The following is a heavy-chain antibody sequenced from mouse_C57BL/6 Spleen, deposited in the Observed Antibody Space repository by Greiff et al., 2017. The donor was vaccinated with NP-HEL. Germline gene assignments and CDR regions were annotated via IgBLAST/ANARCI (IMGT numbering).Heavy chain of an antibody. CDR3: ARRGSSGYDYAMDY. V-gene: IGHV1-52*01. J-gene: IGHJ4*01. CDR2: IDPSDSET. Sequence: QVQLQQPGAELVRPGSSVKLSCKASGYTFTSYWMHWVKQRPIQGLEWIGNIDPSDSETHYNQKFKDKATLTVDKSSSTAYMQLSSLTSEDSAVYYCARRGSSGYDYAMDYWGQGTTLTVSS. CDR1: GYTFTSYW. D-gene: IGHD3-2*02.